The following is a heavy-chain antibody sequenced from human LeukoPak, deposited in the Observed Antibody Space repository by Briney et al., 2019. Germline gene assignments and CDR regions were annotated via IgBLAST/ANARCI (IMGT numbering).Heavy chain of an antibody. D-gene: IGHD3-10*01. CDR3: ANGDKNRITIVRGVVQHFDY. CDR2: INPNSGGT. J-gene: IGHJ4*02. Sequence: ASVKVSCKDSVYTFTGYYMHWVRQAPGQGLEWMGWINPNSGGTNYAQKFQGRFTISRDNPKNTLHLQMNSLRAEDTAVYYCANGDKNRITIVRGVVQHFDYWGQGTLVTVSS. V-gene: IGHV1-2*02. CDR1: VYTFTGYY.